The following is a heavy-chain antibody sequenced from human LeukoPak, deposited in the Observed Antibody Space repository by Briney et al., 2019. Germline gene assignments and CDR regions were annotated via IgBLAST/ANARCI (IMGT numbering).Heavy chain of an antibody. Sequence: GGSLRLSCAASGFTFSDYYMSWIRQAPGKGLEWVSYISSSGSMISDADSVKGRFTISRDNAKKSLYLRMNSLRAEDTAVYYCARGATDVTRWFDPWGQGTRVTVSS. CDR3: ARGATDVTRWFDP. V-gene: IGHV3-11*04. J-gene: IGHJ5*02. CDR2: ISSSGSMI. D-gene: IGHD1-1*01. CDR1: GFTFSDYY.